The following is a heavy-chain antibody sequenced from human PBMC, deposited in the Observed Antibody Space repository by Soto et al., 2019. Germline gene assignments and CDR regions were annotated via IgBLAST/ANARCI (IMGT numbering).Heavy chain of an antibody. CDR1: GFPFSHYW. CDR3: TSDTFGLRDT. D-gene: IGHD3-16*01. V-gene: IGHV3-74*01. J-gene: IGHJ5*02. CDR2: INPAGTIT. Sequence: GGSLRLSCAASGFPFSHYWMHWVRQTPGKGLVWVSRINPAGTITNYADSVEGRFTISRDNADSALFLQMNSLSAEDTAIYYCTSDTFGLRDTWGQGTLVTVSS.